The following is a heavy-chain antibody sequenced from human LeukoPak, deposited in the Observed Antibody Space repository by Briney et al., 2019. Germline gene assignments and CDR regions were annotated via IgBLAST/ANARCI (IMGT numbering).Heavy chain of an antibody. V-gene: IGHV4-38-2*01. CDR1: GYSISSGYY. CDR3: ARGLHTSGYAFDI. J-gene: IGHJ3*02. Sequence: KPSETLSLTCAVSGYSISSGYYWGWIRQPPGRGLEWIGNIYHSGSTYYNPSLKSRVTISVDTSKNQFSLKLSSVTAADTAVYYCARGLHTSGYAFDIWGQGTMVTVSS. D-gene: IGHD3-3*01. CDR2: IYHSGST.